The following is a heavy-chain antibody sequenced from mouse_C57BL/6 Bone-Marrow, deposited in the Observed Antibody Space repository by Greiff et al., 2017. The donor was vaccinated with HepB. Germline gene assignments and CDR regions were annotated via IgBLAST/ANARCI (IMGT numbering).Heavy chain of an antibody. CDR3: ARPYYYAMDY. CDR1: GYTFTSYG. V-gene: IGHV1-81*01. Sequence: QVQLQHSGAELARPGASVKLSCKASGYTFTSYGISWVKQRTGQGLEWIGEIYPRSGNTYYNEKFKGKATLTADKSSSTAYMELRSLTSEDSAVYFCARPYYYAMDYWGQGTSVTVSS. CDR2: IYPRSGNT. J-gene: IGHJ4*01.